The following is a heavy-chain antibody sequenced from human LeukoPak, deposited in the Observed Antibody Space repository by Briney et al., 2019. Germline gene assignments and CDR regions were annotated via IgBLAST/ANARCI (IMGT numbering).Heavy chain of an antibody. CDR1: GFTVTSNY. Sequence: GGSLRLSCAASGFTVTSNYMNWVRQAPGKGLEWVSVIYSGGSANYADSVKGRFTISRDNSKNTLYLRMNSLRAEGTAVYYCIYGYTLDFWGQGTLVTVSS. J-gene: IGHJ4*02. CDR3: IYGYTLDF. D-gene: IGHD5-18*01. V-gene: IGHV3-53*01. CDR2: IYSGGSA.